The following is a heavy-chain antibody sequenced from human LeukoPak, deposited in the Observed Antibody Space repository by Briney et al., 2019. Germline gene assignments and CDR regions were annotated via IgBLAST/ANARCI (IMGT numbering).Heavy chain of an antibody. J-gene: IGHJ4*02. D-gene: IGHD3-10*01. V-gene: IGHV3-49*04. CDR2: IRSKAYGGTT. Sequence: PGGSLRLSCAASGFTFSSYSMNWVRQAPGKGLEWVGFIRSKAYGGTTEYAASVKGRFTISRDDSKSIAYPQMNSLKTEDTAVYYCTRDGVMVRGVVDYWGQGTLVTVSS. CDR1: GFTFSSYS. CDR3: TRDGVMVRGVVDY.